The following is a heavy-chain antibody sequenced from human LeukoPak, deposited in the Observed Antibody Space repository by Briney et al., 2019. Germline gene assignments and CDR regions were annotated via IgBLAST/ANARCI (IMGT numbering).Heavy chain of an antibody. J-gene: IGHJ6*02. CDR1: GFTFSSYW. Sequence: GGSLRLSCAASGFTFSSYWMSWVRQAPGKGLEWVANIKQDGSEKYYVDSVKGRFTISRDNAKNSLYLQMNSLRAEDTAVYYCARLTRYGSGSYYYYYYGMDVWGQGTTVTVSS. D-gene: IGHD3-10*01. CDR2: IKQDGSEK. V-gene: IGHV3-7*03. CDR3: ARLTRYGSGSYYYYYYGMDV.